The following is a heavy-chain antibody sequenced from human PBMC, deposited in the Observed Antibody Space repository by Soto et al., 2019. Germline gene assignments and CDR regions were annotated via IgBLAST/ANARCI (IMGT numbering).Heavy chain of an antibody. J-gene: IGHJ5*02. Sequence: KPSETLSLTCTVSGGSISSVDYYWSWIRQAPGKGPEWIGYIHYTGSTDYNPSLKSRVTMSVDTSDNQFSLKLTSVTAADTAVYYCARDRKATTSPRYNWFDPWGPGTLVTVSS. V-gene: IGHV4-30-4*01. CDR3: ARDRKATTSPRYNWFDP. CDR2: IHYTGST. D-gene: IGHD4-17*01. CDR1: GGSISSVDYY.